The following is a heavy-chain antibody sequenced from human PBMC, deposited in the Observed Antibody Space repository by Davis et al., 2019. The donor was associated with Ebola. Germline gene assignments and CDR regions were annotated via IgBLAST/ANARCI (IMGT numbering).Heavy chain of an antibody. J-gene: IGHJ3*01. CDR3: ARDHDPYGGRYKYRPPNAFDL. D-gene: IGHD1-26*01. CDR2: VYYGKT. CDR1: GDSMSRYY. V-gene: IGHV4-59*01. Sequence: PSETLSLTCTVSGDSMSRYYWNWIRQAPGKTPEWMGYVYYGKTIYNPSLKSRATIFVDTSKNAFSLKLTSVTAADTAVYYCARDHDPYGGRYKYRPPNAFDLWGPGTLVAVSS.